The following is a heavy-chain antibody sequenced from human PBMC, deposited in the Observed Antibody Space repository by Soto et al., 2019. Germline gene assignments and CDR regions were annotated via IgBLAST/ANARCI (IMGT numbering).Heavy chain of an antibody. V-gene: IGHV1-46*01. Sequence: QVQLVQSGAEVKKPGASVKVSCKASGYTFTSYYMHWVRQAPGQGLEWMGIINPRGGSTSYAQKFQGRFTMTRDTSTSTAYMELSSVRSEDTAVYYCARDLGPKNIVGYPYYYYYGMDVWGQGTTVTDSS. D-gene: IGHD1-26*01. CDR1: GYTFTSYY. J-gene: IGHJ6*02. CDR2: INPRGGST. CDR3: ARDLGPKNIVGYPYYYYYGMDV.